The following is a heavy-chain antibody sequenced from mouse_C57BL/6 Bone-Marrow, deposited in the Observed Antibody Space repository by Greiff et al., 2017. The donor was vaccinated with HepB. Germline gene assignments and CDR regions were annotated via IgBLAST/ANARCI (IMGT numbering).Heavy chain of an antibody. V-gene: IGHV1-54*01. CDR2: INPGSGGT. CDR3: ARKRFMDY. CDR1: GYAFTNYL. Sequence: VQLQQSGAELVRPGTSVKVSCKASGYAFTNYLIEWVKQRPGQGLEWIGVINPGSGGTNYNEKFKGKATLTADKSSSTAYMQLSSLTSEDSAVYFCARKRFMDYWGQGTSVTVSS. J-gene: IGHJ4*01.